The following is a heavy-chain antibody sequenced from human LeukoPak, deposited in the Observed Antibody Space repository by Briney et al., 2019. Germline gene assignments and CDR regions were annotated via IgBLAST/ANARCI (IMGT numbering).Heavy chain of an antibody. V-gene: IGHV3-48*04. CDR1: GFTFSSYS. D-gene: IGHD3-22*01. CDR3: ASTSYYYDSSGYYVFDY. J-gene: IGHJ4*02. Sequence: PGGSLRLSCAASGFTFSSYSMNWVRQAPGKGLEWVSYISSSGSTIYYADSVKGRFTISRDNAKNSLYLQMNSLRAEDTAVYYCASTSYYYDSSGYYVFDYWGQGTLVTVSS. CDR2: ISSSGSTI.